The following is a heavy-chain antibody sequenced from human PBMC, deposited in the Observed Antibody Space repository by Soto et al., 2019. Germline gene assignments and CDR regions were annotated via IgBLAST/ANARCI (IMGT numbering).Heavy chain of an antibody. CDR1: GGSISSGDYY. CDR3: ARHPHYSSGYYDFDY. D-gene: IGHD6-19*01. J-gene: IGHJ4*02. CDR2: IYYSGST. Sequence: SETLSLTCTVSGGSISSGDYYWSWIRQPPGKGLEWIGYIYYSGSTYYNPSLKSRVTISVDTSKNQFSLKLSSVTASDTAMYYCARHPHYSSGYYDFDYWGQGTLVTVSS. V-gene: IGHV4-30-4*01.